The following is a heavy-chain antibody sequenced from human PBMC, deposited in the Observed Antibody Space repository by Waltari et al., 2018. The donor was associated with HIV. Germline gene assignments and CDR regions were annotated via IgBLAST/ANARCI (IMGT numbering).Heavy chain of an antibody. CDR3: AVREGYIYGGGFDV. Sequence: AQMVASGGGAVTPGESLTLHWAGAGLIFSACSLNWPRQTPGKGLEVVTSISSYSSHIHYADSVKGRFTIYRDDAKNSLFLQMNSLRVEDTAVDFCAVREGYIYGGGFDVWRQGTRVTVSA. D-gene: IGHD2-2*02. V-gene: IGHV3-21*01. CDR1: GLIFSACS. J-gene: IGHJ3*01. CDR2: ISSYSSHI.